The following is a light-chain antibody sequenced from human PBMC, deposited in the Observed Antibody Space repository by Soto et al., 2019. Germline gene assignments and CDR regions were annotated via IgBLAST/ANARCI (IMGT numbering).Light chain of an antibody. CDR3: GTWDSSLRAVV. CDR2: ENS. CDR1: SSNVGDNF. Sequence: QSVLTQPPSVSAAPGQKVTISCSGRSSNVGDNFVFWYQQLPGAAPKLLIYENSGRPSGIPDRFSGSKSGASVTLAIAGLQTGDEADYYCGTWDSSLRAVVFGGGTKLTVL. V-gene: IGLV1-51*02. J-gene: IGLJ2*01.